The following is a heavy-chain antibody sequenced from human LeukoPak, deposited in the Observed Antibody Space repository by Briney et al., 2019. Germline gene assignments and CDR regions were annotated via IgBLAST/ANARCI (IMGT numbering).Heavy chain of an antibody. CDR2: IVVGSGNT. CDR1: GFTFTSSA. CDR3: ARDLRGAVAGLDY. Sequence: ASVTVSCTASGFTFTSSAVQWVRQARGQRLGWIGWIVVGSGNTNYAQKFQGRVTITADESTSTAYMELSSLRSEDTAVYYCARDLRGAVAGLDYWGQGTLVTVSS. D-gene: IGHD6-19*01. J-gene: IGHJ4*02. V-gene: IGHV1-58*01.